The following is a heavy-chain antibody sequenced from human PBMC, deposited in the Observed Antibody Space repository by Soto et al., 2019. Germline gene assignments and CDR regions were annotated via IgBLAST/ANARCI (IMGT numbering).Heavy chain of an antibody. CDR2: INSDGSST. D-gene: IGHD3-22*01. Sequence: EVQLVESGGGLVQPGGSLSLSCAASGFTFSSYWMHWVRQAPGKGLVWVSHINSDGSSTTYADSVKGRFTISRDNATNTLYLKMNSLRAEDTAVFYCATYYYDSSAYTEYFQHWGQGTLVTVSS. CDR1: GFTFSSYW. CDR3: ATYYYDSSAYTEYFQH. V-gene: IGHV3-74*01. J-gene: IGHJ1*01.